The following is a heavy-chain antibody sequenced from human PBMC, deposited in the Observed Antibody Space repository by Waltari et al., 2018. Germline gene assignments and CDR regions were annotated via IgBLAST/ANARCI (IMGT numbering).Heavy chain of an antibody. Sequence: QVHLVQSGAEVKKPGASVNVSCKASGYTFTGHSIHWMRQAPGQRFEWMGWINGGNGNTKFAQNFQGRVTMTRDTSATTVHMELHSLRSEDTGVYYCARVSWGGYFDYWGQGTLVTVST. J-gene: IGHJ4*02. D-gene: IGHD3-16*01. CDR3: ARVSWGGYFDY. CDR2: INGGNGNT. CDR1: GYTFTGHS. V-gene: IGHV1-3*01.